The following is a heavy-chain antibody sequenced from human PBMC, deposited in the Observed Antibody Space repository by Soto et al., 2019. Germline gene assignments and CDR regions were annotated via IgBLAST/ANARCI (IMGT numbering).Heavy chain of an antibody. D-gene: IGHD1-26*01. J-gene: IGHJ4*02. CDR1: GFTFSSFA. V-gene: IGHV3-23*01. Sequence: GGSLRLSCAASGFTFSSFAMSWVRQAPGKGLEWVSSISAIGGTTYHADSVKGRFTISRDNSKNTLYLQMDTLRAEDTAVYYCAKRGTSYRYYDDWGQGTLVTVSS. CDR3: AKRGTSYRYYDD. CDR2: ISAIGGTT.